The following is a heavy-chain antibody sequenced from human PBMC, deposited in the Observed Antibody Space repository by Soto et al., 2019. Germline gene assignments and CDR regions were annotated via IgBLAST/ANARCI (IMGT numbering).Heavy chain of an antibody. CDR3: ARERYCSGGSCLHYYRPPRN. CDR1: GGTFNSYA. V-gene: IGHV1-69*01. J-gene: IGHJ4*02. Sequence: QVQLVQSGAEVKKPGSSVKVSCKASGGTFNSYAISWVRQAPGQGLEWMGGIIPIFGTANYAQKFQGRVTITADESTSTAYMELSSLRSEDTAVYYCARERYCSGGSCLHYYRPPRNWGQGTLVTVSS. D-gene: IGHD2-15*01. CDR2: IIPIFGTA.